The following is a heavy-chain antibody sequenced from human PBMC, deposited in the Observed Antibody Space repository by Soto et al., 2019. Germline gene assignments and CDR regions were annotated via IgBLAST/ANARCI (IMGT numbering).Heavy chain of an antibody. CDR1: GGTFSSYT. CDR3: ARSNIAARHVAFAI. CDR2: INPNSGGT. Sequence: ASVKVSCKASGGTFSSYTISWVRQAPGQGLEWMGWINPNSGGTNYAQKFQGWVTMTRDTSISTAYMELSRLRSDDTAVYYCARSNIAARHVAFAIWGQGTMVTVSS. J-gene: IGHJ3*02. D-gene: IGHD6-6*01. V-gene: IGHV1-2*04.